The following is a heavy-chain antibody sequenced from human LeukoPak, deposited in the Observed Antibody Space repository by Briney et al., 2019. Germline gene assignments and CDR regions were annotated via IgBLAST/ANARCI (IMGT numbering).Heavy chain of an antibody. CDR2: ISGDGGST. D-gene: IGHD1-26*01. V-gene: IGHV3-43*02. Sequence: GGSLRLSCAASGFTFDDYAMHWVRQAPGKGLVWVSLISGDGGSTYYADSVKGRFTISRDNSKNSLYLQMNSLRTEDTALYYCAKRGSSGSSTTYYFDCWGQGTLVTVSS. J-gene: IGHJ4*02. CDR1: GFTFDDYA. CDR3: AKRGSSGSSTTYYFDC.